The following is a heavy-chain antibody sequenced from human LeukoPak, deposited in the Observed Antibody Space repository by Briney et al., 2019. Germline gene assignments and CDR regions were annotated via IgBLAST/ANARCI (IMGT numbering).Heavy chain of an antibody. CDR2: ISSSGSTI. D-gene: IGHD2-15*01. CDR1: GFTFSSYE. J-gene: IGHJ4*02. Sequence: GGSLRLSCAASGFTFSSYEMNWVRQAPGEGLERVSYISSSGSTIYYADSVKGRFTISRDNAKNSLYLQMNSLRAEDTAVYYCARDAYCSGGSCLDYWGQGTLVTVSS. V-gene: IGHV3-48*03. CDR3: ARDAYCSGGSCLDY.